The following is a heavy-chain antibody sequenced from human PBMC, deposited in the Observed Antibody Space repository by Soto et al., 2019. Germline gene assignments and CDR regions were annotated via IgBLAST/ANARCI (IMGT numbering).Heavy chain of an antibody. CDR3: ARRYGAAVDI. J-gene: IGHJ3*02. CDR2: IYYSGST. CDR1: GGSISSYY. D-gene: IGHD3-10*01. V-gene: IGHV4-59*01. Sequence: QVQLQESGPGLVKPSETLSLTCTVSGGSISSYYWSWIRQPPGKGLEWIGYIYYSGSTNYNPSLKRPLTISVDTSKSQFSLTLSSVTAADTAVYYCARRYGAAVDIWGQGTMVTVSS.